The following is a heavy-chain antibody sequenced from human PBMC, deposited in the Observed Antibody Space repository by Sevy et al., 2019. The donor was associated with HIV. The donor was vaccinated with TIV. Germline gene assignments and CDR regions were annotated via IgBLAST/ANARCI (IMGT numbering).Heavy chain of an antibody. D-gene: IGHD3-10*01. V-gene: IGHV4-59*01. CDR3: ARAGGAKDYGMDV. Sequence: SETLSLTCTVSGGPISSFYWNWIRHSPGKGLEWIGYIYHSGTTSYNPSLKSRVTISVDTSNNQFSLRLTSVTAADTAIYYCARAGGAKDYGMDVWGQGTTVTVSS. CDR2: IYHSGTT. J-gene: IGHJ6*02. CDR1: GGPISSFY.